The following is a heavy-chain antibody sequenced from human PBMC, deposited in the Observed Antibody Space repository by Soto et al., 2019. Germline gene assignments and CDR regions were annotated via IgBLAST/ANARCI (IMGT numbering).Heavy chain of an antibody. CDR1: GFTFGDYA. CDR3: PRGPPAGSGTSLPVY. V-gene: IGHV3-49*03. J-gene: IGHJ4*02. Sequence: GGSLRLSCTASGFTFGDYAMSWFRQAPGKGLEWVGFIRSKAYGGTTEYAASVKGRFTISRDDSKSIAYLQMNSLKTEDTAVYYCPRGPPAGSGTSLPVYWGQGTLVTVSS. CDR2: IRSKAYGGTT. D-gene: IGHD3-10*01.